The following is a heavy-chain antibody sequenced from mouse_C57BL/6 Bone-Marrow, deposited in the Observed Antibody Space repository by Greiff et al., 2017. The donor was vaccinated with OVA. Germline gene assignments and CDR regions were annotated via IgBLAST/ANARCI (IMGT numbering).Heavy chain of an antibody. Sequence: QVQLQQPGAELVKPGASVKMSCKASGYTFTSYWITWVKQRPGKGLEWIGDIYPGSGSTNYNEKFKSKATLTVDTSSSTAYMQLSSLTSEDSAFYYCARRYYGSSWYFDVWGTGTTVTVSS. J-gene: IGHJ1*03. CDR3: ARRYYGSSWYFDV. CDR1: GYTFTSYW. V-gene: IGHV1-55*01. D-gene: IGHD1-1*01. CDR2: IYPGSGST.